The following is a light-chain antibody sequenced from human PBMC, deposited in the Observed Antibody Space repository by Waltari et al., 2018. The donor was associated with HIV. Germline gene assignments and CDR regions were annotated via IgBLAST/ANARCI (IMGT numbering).Light chain of an antibody. J-gene: IGKJ4*01. V-gene: IGKV3-11*01. CDR1: QSVSSL. CDR2: DAS. CDR3: QQSSSWPLT. Sequence: ENVLTQSPATLSLSPGERATLSCRASQSVSSLLAWYQQKPGQAPSLLIYDASNRATGTPPRLSRSGYGTDFNLSISSLEPEDFVVYYGQQSSSWPLTFGGGTKVEIK.